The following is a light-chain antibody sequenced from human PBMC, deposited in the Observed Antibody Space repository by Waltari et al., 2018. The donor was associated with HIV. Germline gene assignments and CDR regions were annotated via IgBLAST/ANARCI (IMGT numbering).Light chain of an antibody. J-gene: IGLJ3*02. Sequence: QLVLTQSPSASASLGASVRLTCTLSSGHSNNAIAWHPQQPEKGPRYLMKVNSDGSQSKGDGIPDRFSGSSSGAERYLTISSLQSEDEADYYCQTWGTGFRVFGGGTKLTVL. CDR1: SGHSNNA. V-gene: IGLV4-69*02. CDR3: QTWGTGFRV. CDR2: VNSDGSQ.